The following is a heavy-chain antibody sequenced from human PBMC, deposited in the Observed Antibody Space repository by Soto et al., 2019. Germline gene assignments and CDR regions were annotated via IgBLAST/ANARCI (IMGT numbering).Heavy chain of an antibody. CDR2: ISAYNGNT. CDR3: ARDPRPRTTVVTPAVSYGMDV. V-gene: IGHV1-18*01. Sequence: ASVKVSCKASGYTFTSYGISWVRQAPGQGLEWMGWISAYNGNTNYAQKLQGRVTMTTDTSTSTAYMELRSLRSDDTAVYYCARDPRPRTTVVTPAVSYGMDVWGQGTTVTVSS. CDR1: GYTFTSYG. J-gene: IGHJ6*02. D-gene: IGHD4-17*01.